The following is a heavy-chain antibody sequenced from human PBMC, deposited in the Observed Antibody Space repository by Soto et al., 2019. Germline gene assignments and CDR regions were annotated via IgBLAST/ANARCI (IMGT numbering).Heavy chain of an antibody. CDR2: ISSSSSYI. CDR1: GFTFSSYS. J-gene: IGHJ6*02. D-gene: IGHD6-13*01. CDR3: ARVRSSSWYRTDYYYGMDV. Sequence: PGGSLRLSCAASGFTFSSYSMNWVRQAPGKGLEWVSSISSSSSYIDYADSVKGRFTISRDNAKHSLYLQMNSLRAEDTAVYYCARVRSSSWYRTDYYYGMDVWGQGTTVTVSS. V-gene: IGHV3-21*01.